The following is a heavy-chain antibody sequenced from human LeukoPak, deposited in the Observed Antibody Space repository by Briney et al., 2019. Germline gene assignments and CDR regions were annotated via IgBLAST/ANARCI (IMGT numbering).Heavy chain of an antibody. Sequence: SETLSLTCAVYGGSFSGYYWSWIRQPPGKGLEWIGEINHSGSTNYNPSLKSRVTISVDTSKNQFSLKLSSVTAADTAVYYCARDVIGSYGVDYWGQGTLVTVSS. J-gene: IGHJ4*02. CDR1: GGSFSGYY. CDR3: ARDVIGSYGVDY. CDR2: INHSGST. D-gene: IGHD1-26*01. V-gene: IGHV4-34*01.